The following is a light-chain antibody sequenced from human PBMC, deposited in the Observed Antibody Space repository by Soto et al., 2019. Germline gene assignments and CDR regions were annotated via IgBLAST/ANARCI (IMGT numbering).Light chain of an antibody. J-gene: IGLJ1*01. CDR1: SSNVGGNP. V-gene: IGLV1-44*01. CDR3: ASWAESVNGPV. CDR2: TNT. Sequence: QSALTQPPSASGTPGQRVTISCSGSSSNVGGNPVNWYQHVPTTAPKLLIYTNTQRPSGVPDRFSGSKSGTSASLAISGIQSQDDADYYCASWAESVNGPVFGTGTKVTV.